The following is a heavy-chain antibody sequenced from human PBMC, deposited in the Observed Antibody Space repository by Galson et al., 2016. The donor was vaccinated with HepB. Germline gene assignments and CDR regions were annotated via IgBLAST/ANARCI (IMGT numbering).Heavy chain of an antibody. CDR1: GFTFSTTA. D-gene: IGHD7-27*01. V-gene: IGHV3-23*01. CDR2: ISARGDKT. CDR3: TTLGDRPVIAFFI. J-gene: IGHJ3*02. Sequence: SLRLSCAGSGFTFSTTAMSWVRQAPGKGLEWVSSISARGDKTYYGDSVKGRFVISRDTSRNTVYLQMNSLRAEDTAAYYCTTLGDRPVIAFFIWGQGTTVTVSS.